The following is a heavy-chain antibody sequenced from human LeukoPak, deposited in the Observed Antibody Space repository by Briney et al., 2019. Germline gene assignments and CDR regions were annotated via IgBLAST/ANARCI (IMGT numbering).Heavy chain of an antibody. J-gene: IGHJ4*02. CDR2: IYYSGST. V-gene: IGHV4-59*01. D-gene: IGHD4-17*01. CDR3: ARDGGDYDVSFDY. Sequence: SETLSLTCTVSGGSISSYYWSWIRQPPGKGLEWIGHIYYSGSTNYNPSLKSRVTISVDTSKNQFSLKLSSVTAADTAVYYCARDGGDYDVSFDYWGQGTLVTVSS. CDR1: GGSISSYY.